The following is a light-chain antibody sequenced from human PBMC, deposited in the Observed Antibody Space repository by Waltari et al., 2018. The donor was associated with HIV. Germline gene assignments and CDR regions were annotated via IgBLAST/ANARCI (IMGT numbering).Light chain of an antibody. J-gene: IGKJ1*01. Sequence: EIVMTQSPATLSVSPGEGATLSCRASQSVNSKLAWYQQKFCQAPRLLIYGASTRATGIPARFSGSGSGTEFTLTISSLQSEDFALYYCHQYNSWPETFGQGTKVEIK. CDR2: GAS. CDR3: HQYNSWPET. V-gene: IGKV3-15*01. CDR1: QSVNSK.